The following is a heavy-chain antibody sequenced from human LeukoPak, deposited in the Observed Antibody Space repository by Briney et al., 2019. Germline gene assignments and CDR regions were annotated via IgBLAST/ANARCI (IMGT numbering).Heavy chain of an antibody. D-gene: IGHD1-14*01. V-gene: IGHV3-74*01. CDR1: GFTFSSYW. CDR3: ARGGFHHGFDI. J-gene: IGHJ3*02. CDR2: IDNDGSDT. Sequence: GGSLRLSCATSGFTFSSYWIHWVRHAPGKGLAWVSRIDNDGSDTIFADSVKGRFTLSRDNAKNTVYLQMNSLRAEDTAVYYCARGGFHHGFDIWGQGTMVTVS.